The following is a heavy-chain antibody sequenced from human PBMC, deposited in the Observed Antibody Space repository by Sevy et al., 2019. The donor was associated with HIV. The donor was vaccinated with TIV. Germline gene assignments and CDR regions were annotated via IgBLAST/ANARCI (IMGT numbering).Heavy chain of an antibody. V-gene: IGHV4-30-2*01. D-gene: IGHD3-10*01. CDR1: GGSISSGGYS. J-gene: IGHJ4*02. CDR2: IYHSGST. Sequence: SETLSLTCAVSGGSISSGGYSWSWIRQPPVKGLEWIGYIYHSGSTYYNPSLKSRVTISVDRSKNQFSLKLSSVTAADTAVYYCARVNTAYYGSGSYFPYFDYWGQGTLVTVSS. CDR3: ARVNTAYYGSGSYFPYFDY.